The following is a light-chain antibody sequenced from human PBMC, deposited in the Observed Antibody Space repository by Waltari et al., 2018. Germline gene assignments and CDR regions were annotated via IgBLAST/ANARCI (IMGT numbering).Light chain of an antibody. Sequence: EMTQSPDSLPVSLGERATINCKSSQSVFYRSTNRDYLAWFQQKPGQPPKLLIRWASTRESGVPDRFSGSGSGSDFTLTISSLQAEDVAVYYCQQYLTPPYSFGQGTKLEIK. J-gene: IGKJ2*03. CDR3: QQYLTPPYS. V-gene: IGKV4-1*01. CDR1: QSVFYRSTNRDY. CDR2: WAS.